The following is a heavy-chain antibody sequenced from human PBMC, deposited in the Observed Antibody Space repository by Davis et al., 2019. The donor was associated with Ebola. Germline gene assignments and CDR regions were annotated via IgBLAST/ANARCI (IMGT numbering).Heavy chain of an antibody. J-gene: IGHJ4*02. CDR1: GGSFSGYY. CDR2: INHSGST. V-gene: IGHV4-34*01. CDR3: ARDEGYSYGLGH. Sequence: SETLSLTCAVYGGSFSGYYWGWIRQPPGKGLEWIGEINHSGSTNYNPSLKSRVTISVDTSKNQFSLKLSSVTAADTAVYYCARDEGYSYGLGHWGQGTLVTVSS. D-gene: IGHD5-18*01.